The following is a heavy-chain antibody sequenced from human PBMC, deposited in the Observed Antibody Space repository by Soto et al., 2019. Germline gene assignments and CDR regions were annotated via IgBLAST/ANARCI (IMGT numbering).Heavy chain of an antibody. J-gene: IGHJ4*02. D-gene: IGHD4-17*01. Sequence: QVQLQESGPGLVKPSQTLSLTCTVSGGSISSGDYYWSWIRQPPGKGLEWIGYIYYSGSTYYNPSLQSRVTISVDTSKNQFSLKLSSVTAADTAVYYCARGFNGDYLPFGYWGQGTLVTVSS. V-gene: IGHV4-30-4*01. CDR3: ARGFNGDYLPFGY. CDR2: IYYSGST. CDR1: GGSISSGDYY.